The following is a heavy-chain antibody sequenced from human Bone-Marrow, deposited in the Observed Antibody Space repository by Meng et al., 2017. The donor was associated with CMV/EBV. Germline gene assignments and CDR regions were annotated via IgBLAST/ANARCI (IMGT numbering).Heavy chain of an antibody. CDR3: ARDFYYDYVWGSYRYTETLAY. D-gene: IGHD3-16*02. CDR1: GFTFSSYW. Sequence: GESLKISCAASGFTFSSYWMSWVRQAPGKGLEWVANIKQDGSEKYYVDSVKGRFTISRDNAKNSLYLQMNSLRAEDTAVYYCARDFYYDYVWGSYRYTETLAYWGQGTLVNVAS. J-gene: IGHJ4*02. V-gene: IGHV3-7*01. CDR2: IKQDGSEK.